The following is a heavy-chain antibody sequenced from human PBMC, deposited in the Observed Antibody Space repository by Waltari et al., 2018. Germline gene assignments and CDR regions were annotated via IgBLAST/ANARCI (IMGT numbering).Heavy chain of an antibody. CDR3: ASSKGSPRVFDY. Sequence: QVQLQESGPGLVKPSETLSLTCAVSGYSISSGYYWGWIRQPPGKGLEWIGSIYHSWRTYYTPSLNSRVTISGDTSKNQFSLKLSSVTAADTAVYYCASSKGSPRVFDYWGQGTLVTVSS. CDR2: IYHSWRT. CDR1: GYSISSGYY. V-gene: IGHV4-38-2*01. D-gene: IGHD3-10*01. J-gene: IGHJ4*02.